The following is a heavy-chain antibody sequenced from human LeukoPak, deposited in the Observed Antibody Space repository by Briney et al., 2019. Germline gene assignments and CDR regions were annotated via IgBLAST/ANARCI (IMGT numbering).Heavy chain of an antibody. V-gene: IGHV4-34*01. J-gene: IGHJ4*02. Sequence: SESLSLTCAVYGGSLSGYYWNWIRQPPGKGLEWIGEIYHDGSTNYNPSLKSRVTIFVDTSNNELALKLTSVTAADTAVYYCARGVSMGLNTYGFCNYWGQGTPVTVSS. D-gene: IGHD3-3*01. CDR2: IYHDGST. CDR3: ARGVSMGLNTYGFCNY. CDR1: GGSLSGYY.